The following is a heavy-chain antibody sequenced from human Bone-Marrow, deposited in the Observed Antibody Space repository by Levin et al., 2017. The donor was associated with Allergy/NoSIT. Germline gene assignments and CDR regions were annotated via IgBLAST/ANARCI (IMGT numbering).Heavy chain of an antibody. CDR2: ASGSGGTT. V-gene: IGHV3-23*01. J-gene: IGHJ4*02. D-gene: IGHD3-16*02. CDR3: AKGYSFGGLIVLPDY. CDR1: GFTLNTYA. Sequence: GESLKISCAASGFTLNTYAMNWVRQAPGKGLEWVSSASGSGGTTYSADSVKGRFTISRDNSKNTLYLQMNSLRVEDTAVYYCAKGYSFGGLIVLPDYWGQGTLVIVSS.